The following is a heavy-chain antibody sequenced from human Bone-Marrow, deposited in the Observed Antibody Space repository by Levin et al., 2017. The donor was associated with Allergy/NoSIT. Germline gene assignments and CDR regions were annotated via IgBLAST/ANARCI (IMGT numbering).Heavy chain of an antibody. CDR1: GYTFTSYG. V-gene: IGHV1-18*01. CDR2: ISAYNGNT. D-gene: IGHD6-13*01. CDR3: ARVSAAAGIDAFDS. J-gene: IGHJ3*02. Sequence: PQASVKVSCKASGYTFTSYGISWVRQAPGQGLEWMGWISAYNGNTNYAQKLQGRVTMTTDTSTSTAYMELRSLRSDDTAVYYCARVSAAAGIDAFDSWGQGTMVTVSS.